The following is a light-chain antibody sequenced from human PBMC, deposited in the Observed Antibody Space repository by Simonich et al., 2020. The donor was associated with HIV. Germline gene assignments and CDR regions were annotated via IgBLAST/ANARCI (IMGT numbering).Light chain of an antibody. V-gene: IGKV4-1*01. CDR1: QSVLYSPNNKNY. Sequence: DIVMTQSPDSLAVSLGERATINCKSSQSVLYSPNNKNYLAWYQQKPVQPPKLLIYWASTRESGVPDRFSASGSGTDFTLTISSLQAEDVAVYSCQQYYSTPPTFGQGTKVEIK. J-gene: IGKJ1*01. CDR2: WAS. CDR3: QQYYSTPPT.